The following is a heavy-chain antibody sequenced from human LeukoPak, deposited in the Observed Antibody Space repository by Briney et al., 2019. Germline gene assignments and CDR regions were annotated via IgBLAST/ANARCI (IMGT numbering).Heavy chain of an antibody. Sequence: GGSLRLSCAASGFTFTNYNMNWVRQAPGKGLEWVSSITSSSSYIYYADSVKGRFTISRDNSKNTLYLQMNSLKASDTAMYYCARLDGRDDWYFDLWGRGTLVTVSS. V-gene: IGHV3-21*04. J-gene: IGHJ2*01. CDR1: GFTFTNYN. CDR2: ITSSSSYI. CDR3: ARLDGRDDWYFDL. D-gene: IGHD4-17*01.